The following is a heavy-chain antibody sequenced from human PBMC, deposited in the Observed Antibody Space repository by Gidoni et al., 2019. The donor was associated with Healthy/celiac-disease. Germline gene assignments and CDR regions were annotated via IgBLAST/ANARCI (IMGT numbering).Heavy chain of an antibody. Sequence: EVQLLESGGGLVQPGGSLRLSCAASGFPFSSYAMTVVRQAPGKGWGRASGKGLDGVSAISGSGCSTYYAGSVKGRFTISRDNSKNTLYRKMNSLRAEDTAVYYCAKDVAIFGVVDLSYYFDYWGQGTLVTVSS. CDR2: ISGSGCST. D-gene: IGHD3-3*01. CDR1: GFPFSSYA. V-gene: IGHV3-23*01. CDR3: AKDVAIFGVVDLSYYFDY. J-gene: IGHJ4*02.